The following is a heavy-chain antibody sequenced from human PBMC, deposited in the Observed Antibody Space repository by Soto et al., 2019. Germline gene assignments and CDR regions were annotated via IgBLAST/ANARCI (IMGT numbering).Heavy chain of an antibody. CDR2: TYYRSKWYN. Sequence: SQTLSLTCAISGDSVSSNSAAWNWIRQSPSRGLEWLGRTYYRSKWYNDYAVSVKSLITINPDTSKNQFSLQLNSVTPEDTAVYYCARMRDIVATISGYYYGMDVWGQGTTVTVSS. CDR1: GDSVSSNSAA. J-gene: IGHJ6*02. D-gene: IGHD5-12*01. CDR3: ARMRDIVATISGYYYGMDV. V-gene: IGHV6-1*01.